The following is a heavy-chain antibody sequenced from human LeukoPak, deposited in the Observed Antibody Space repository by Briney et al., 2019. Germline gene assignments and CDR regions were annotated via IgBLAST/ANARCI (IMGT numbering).Heavy chain of an antibody. Sequence: GGSLRLSCAASGFAFSTYWMTWVRQPPGKGLEWVANIKEDGSEKYYVDSVKGRFTISRDNAKNSLYLQMNSLRAEDTAVYHCARATASNWFDPWGQGTLVTVSS. V-gene: IGHV3-7*01. CDR1: GFAFSTYW. CDR3: ARATASNWFDP. CDR2: IKEDGSEK. J-gene: IGHJ5*02. D-gene: IGHD2-21*01.